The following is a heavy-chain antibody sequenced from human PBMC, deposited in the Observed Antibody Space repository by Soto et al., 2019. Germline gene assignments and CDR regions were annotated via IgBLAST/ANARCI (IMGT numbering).Heavy chain of an antibody. CDR1: GGTFSSYA. V-gene: IGHV1-69*12. D-gene: IGHD3-22*01. CDR3: ARPTRYYYDSSGQSAWFDP. Sequence: QVQLVQSGAEVKKPGSSVKVSCKASGGTFSSYAISWVRQAPGQGLEWMGGIIPIFGTANYAQKFQGRVTISADDSTSPAYMELSSLRSEDTAVYYCARPTRYYYDSSGQSAWFDPWGQGTLVTVSS. CDR2: IIPIFGTA. J-gene: IGHJ5*02.